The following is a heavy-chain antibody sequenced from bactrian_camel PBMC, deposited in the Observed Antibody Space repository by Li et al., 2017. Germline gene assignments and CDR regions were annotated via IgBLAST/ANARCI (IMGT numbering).Heavy chain of an antibody. CDR2: ITSDGSST. D-gene: IGHD2*01. J-gene: IGHJ4*01. CDR1: GFTFSRYS. CDR3: AKALGGGSYYTGEYGY. Sequence: VESGGALVQPGGSLRLSCAASGFTFSRYSLSWVRQAAGKGLEWVSLITSDGSSTYYADSVKGRFTISRDNAKNTVYLQMNSLKPEDTAVYYCAKALGGGSYYTGEYGYWGQGTQVTVS. V-gene: IGHV3S40*01.